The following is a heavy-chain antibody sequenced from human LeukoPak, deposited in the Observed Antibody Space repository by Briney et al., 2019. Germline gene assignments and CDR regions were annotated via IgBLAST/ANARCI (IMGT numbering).Heavy chain of an antibody. CDR3: ARPGLEWSPVTGYFDL. J-gene: IGHJ2*01. Sequence: SETLSLTCTVSGYSISSGYYWGWIRQPPGKGLEWIGSIYHSGSTYYNPSLKSRVTISVDTSKNQFSLKLSSVTAADTAVYYCARPGLEWSPVTGYFDLWGRGTLVTVSS. D-gene: IGHD3-3*01. CDR1: GYSISSGYY. V-gene: IGHV4-38-2*02. CDR2: IYHSGST.